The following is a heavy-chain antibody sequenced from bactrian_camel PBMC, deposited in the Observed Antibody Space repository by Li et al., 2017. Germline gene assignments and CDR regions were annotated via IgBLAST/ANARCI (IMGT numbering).Heavy chain of an antibody. D-gene: IGHD6*01. CDR3: AAKSPGGGWYSPGSYNY. CDR1: GSGYISGTAC. J-gene: IGHJ4*01. Sequence: HVQLVESGGGSVNAGGSLTLSCAASGSGYISGTACMGWIRQSPGNEREVLAAIHTRDGTAHYADSVKGRFTISHDNANDTTFLQMNSLMPEGSAMYYCAAKSPGGGWYSPGSYNYWGQGTQVTVS. V-gene: IGHV3S54*01. CDR2: IHTRDGTA.